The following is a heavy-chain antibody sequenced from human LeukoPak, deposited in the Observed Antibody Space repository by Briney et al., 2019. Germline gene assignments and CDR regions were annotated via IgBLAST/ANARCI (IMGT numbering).Heavy chain of an antibody. D-gene: IGHD5-18*01. Sequence: GASVKVSCKASGYTFTSYDINWVRQATGQGLEWMGWMNPNSGNTGYAQKFQGRVTITRNASIGTAYMELSSLRSEDTAVYYCARVGYSYGLGYYMDVWGKGTTVTVSS. J-gene: IGHJ6*03. V-gene: IGHV1-8*03. CDR2: MNPNSGNT. CDR1: GYTFTSYD. CDR3: ARVGYSYGLGYYMDV.